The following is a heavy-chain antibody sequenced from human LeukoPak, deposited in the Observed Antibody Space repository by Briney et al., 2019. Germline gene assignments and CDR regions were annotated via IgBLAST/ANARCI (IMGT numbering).Heavy chain of an antibody. V-gene: IGHV3-74*03. J-gene: IGHJ4*02. D-gene: IGHD3-22*01. CDR1: GFTFSGYW. Sequence: QPGGSLRLSCAASGFTFSGYWMHWVRQAPGKGLVWVSRINGDGSSTTYADSVKGRFTISRDNARNTLYLQMNSLRAEDTAVYYCARDPVYYDSRGYYSGGWYFDYWGQGTLVTVSS. CDR3: ARDPVYYDSRGYYSGGWYFDY. CDR2: INGDGSST.